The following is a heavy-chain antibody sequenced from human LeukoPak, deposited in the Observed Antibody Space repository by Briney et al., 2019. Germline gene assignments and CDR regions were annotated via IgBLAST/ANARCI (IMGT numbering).Heavy chain of an antibody. J-gene: IGHJ4*02. CDR1: GFIFNTYS. CDR2: ISRDSSDI. CDR3: ARDGEGDQGWDY. Sequence: GGSLRLSCAASGFIFNTYSMNWVRQAPGKGLEWVSYISRDSSDIYYADSVKGRFTISRDNAKNSLFLQMNSLRADDTAVYYCARDGEGDQGWDYWGQGTLVTVSS. D-gene: IGHD2-15*01. V-gene: IGHV3-21*04.